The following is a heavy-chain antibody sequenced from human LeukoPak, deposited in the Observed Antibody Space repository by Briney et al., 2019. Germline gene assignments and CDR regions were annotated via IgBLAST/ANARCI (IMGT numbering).Heavy chain of an antibody. CDR3: ARHYDFWSGYPGNWFDP. CDR1: GGSISSSSYY. D-gene: IGHD3-3*01. J-gene: IGHJ5*02. CDR2: NYYSGST. Sequence: SETLSLTCTVFGGSISSSSYYWGWLRQPPGKGLEWNGNNYYSGSTYYNPSLKSRVTISVDTSKNQFSLKLSSVTAADTAVYYCARHYDFWSGYPGNWFDPWGQGTLVTVSS. V-gene: IGHV4-39*01.